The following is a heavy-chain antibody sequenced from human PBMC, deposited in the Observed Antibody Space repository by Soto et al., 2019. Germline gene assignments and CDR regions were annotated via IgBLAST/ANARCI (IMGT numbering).Heavy chain of an antibody. CDR2: INAGNGNT. CDR3: GRFYDFWSGYYTLRGMDV. CDR1: GYTFTSYA. J-gene: IGHJ6*02. V-gene: IGHV1-3*01. Sequence: ASVKVSCKASGYTFTSYAMHWVRQAPGQRLEWMGWINAGNGNTKYSQKFQGRVTITRDTSASTAYMELSSLRSEDTAVYYCGRFYDFWSGYYTLRGMDVWGQGTTVTVSS. D-gene: IGHD3-3*01.